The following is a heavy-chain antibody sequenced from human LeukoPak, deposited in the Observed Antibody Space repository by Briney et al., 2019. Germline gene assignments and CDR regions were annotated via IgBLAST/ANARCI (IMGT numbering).Heavy chain of an antibody. J-gene: IGHJ3*02. CDR3: AKAALDYSYNDAFDI. Sequence: PGESLRLSCAASGFTFSSYGMHWVRQAPGKGLEWVAVISYDGSNKYYADSVKGRFTISRDNSKNTLYLQMNSLRAEDTAVYYCAKAALDYSYNDAFDIWGQGTMVTVSS. V-gene: IGHV3-30*18. D-gene: IGHD5-18*01. CDR2: ISYDGSNK. CDR1: GFTFSSYG.